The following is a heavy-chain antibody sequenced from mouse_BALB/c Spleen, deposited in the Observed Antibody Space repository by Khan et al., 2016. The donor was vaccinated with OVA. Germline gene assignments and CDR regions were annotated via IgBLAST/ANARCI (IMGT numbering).Heavy chain of an antibody. CDR1: GFTFSSYS. D-gene: IGHD4-1*01. J-gene: IGHJ3*01. V-gene: IGHV5-6*01. CDR3: ASHLTGSFAY. CDR2: ISSGGYYT. Sequence: EVELVESGGDLVKPGGSLKLSCAASGFTFSSYSMSWVRQTPDQRLEWVATISSGGYYTYYPDSVKGRFTLSRDNAKNTLYLQRSSLKSEDTAMCYCASHLTGSFAYWGQGTLVTVSA.